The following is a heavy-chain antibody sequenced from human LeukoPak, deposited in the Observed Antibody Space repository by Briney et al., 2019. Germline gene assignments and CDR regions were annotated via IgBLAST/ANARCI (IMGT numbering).Heavy chain of an antibody. V-gene: IGHV3-30*02. D-gene: IGHD1-1*01. CDR3: AKEGDWNDVTLMDV. CDR2: IRSDGSNK. CDR1: GFTFSTYS. Sequence: GGSLRLSCAASGFTFSTYSMNWVRQAPGKGLEWVAFIRSDGSNKYYADSVKGRFTISRDNSKNTLCLQMNSLRAEDTAVYYCAKEGDWNDVTLMDVWGKGTTVTISS. J-gene: IGHJ6*03.